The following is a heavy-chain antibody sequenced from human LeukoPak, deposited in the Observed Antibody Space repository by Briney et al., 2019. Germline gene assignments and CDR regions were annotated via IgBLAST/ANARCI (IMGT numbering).Heavy chain of an antibody. CDR2: ISAYNGNT. V-gene: IGHV1-18*01. CDR1: GYTFTSYG. J-gene: IGHJ6*02. Sequence: ASVTVSCTASGYTFTSYGISWVRQAPGQGLEWMGWISAYNGNTNYAQKLQGRVTMTTDTSTSTAYMELRSLRSDDTAVYYCARELAASSWYGMDVWGQGTTVTVSS. CDR3: ARELAASSWYGMDV. D-gene: IGHD2-15*01.